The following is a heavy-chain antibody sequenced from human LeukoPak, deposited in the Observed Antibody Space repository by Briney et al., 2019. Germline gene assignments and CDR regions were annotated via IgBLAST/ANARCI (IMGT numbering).Heavy chain of an antibody. CDR3: ASRPCSGGSCYSG. V-gene: IGHV3-21*04. D-gene: IGHD2-15*01. Sequence: SGGSLRLSCAASGFIFSNAWISWVRQAPGKGLEWVSSISSTSTHIKYADSVKGRFTISRDNAKNSLYLQMNTLRAEDTAVYYCASRPCSGGSCYSGWGQGTLVTVSS. CDR2: ISSTSTHI. CDR1: GFIFSNAW. J-gene: IGHJ4*02.